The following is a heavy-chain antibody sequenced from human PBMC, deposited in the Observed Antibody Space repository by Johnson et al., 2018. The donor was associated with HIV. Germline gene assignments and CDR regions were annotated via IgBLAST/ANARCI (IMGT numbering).Heavy chain of an antibody. CDR3: AKTRLRFLEWYDAFDI. J-gene: IGHJ3*02. V-gene: IGHV3-33*06. D-gene: IGHD3-3*01. Sequence: QVQLVESGGGVVQPGRSLRLSCAASGFTFSNYGMHWVRQAPGKGLEWVAVIWYDGSNKYYADSVKGRFTISRDNSKNTLYLQMNSLRAEDTAVYYCAKTRLRFLEWYDAFDIWGQGTMVTVSS. CDR2: IWYDGSNK. CDR1: GFTFSNYG.